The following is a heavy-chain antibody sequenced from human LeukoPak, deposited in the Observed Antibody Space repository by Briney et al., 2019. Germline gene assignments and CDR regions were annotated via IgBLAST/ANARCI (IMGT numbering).Heavy chain of an antibody. CDR1: GFTFSSHE. J-gene: IGHJ4*02. CDR3: AREMVTAQRYFDY. V-gene: IGHV3-23*01. D-gene: IGHD2-21*02. CDR2: VSRNGEAT. Sequence: GGSLRLSCAASGFTFSSHEMSWVRQAPGKGLEWVAVVSRNGEATDYRGSVKGRLTISRDNSKNMVYLEMISLRAEDTAIYYCAREMVTAQRYFDYWGQGTLVTVSS.